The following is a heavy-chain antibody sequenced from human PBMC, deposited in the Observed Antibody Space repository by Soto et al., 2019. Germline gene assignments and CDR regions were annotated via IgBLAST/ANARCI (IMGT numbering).Heavy chain of an antibody. J-gene: IGHJ4*02. V-gene: IGHV2-26*01. CDR2: IFLNDEK. D-gene: IGHD3-9*01. CDR3: ARINDILTGFDY. CDR1: GFSLSNARMG. Sequence: QVTLKESGPVLVKPTETLTLTCTVSGFSLSNARMGVSWIRQPPGKALEWLAHIFLNDEKSYSTSLKSRFIISKDTSKSQVVLTMTNLDPVDTATYYCARINDILTGFDYWGQGTLVTVSS.